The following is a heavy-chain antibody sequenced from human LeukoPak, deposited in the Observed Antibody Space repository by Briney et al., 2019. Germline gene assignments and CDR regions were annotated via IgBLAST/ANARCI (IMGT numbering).Heavy chain of an antibody. Sequence: SETLSLTCAVYGGSFSGYYWSWIRQPPGKGLEWIGEINHSGSTNYNPSLKSRVTISVDTSKNQFSLKLSSVTAADTAVYYCARGGYSGGWHNWFDPWGQGTLVTVSS. CDR3: ARGGYSGGWHNWFDP. CDR2: INHSGST. CDR1: GGSFSGYY. D-gene: IGHD6-19*01. J-gene: IGHJ5*02. V-gene: IGHV4-34*01.